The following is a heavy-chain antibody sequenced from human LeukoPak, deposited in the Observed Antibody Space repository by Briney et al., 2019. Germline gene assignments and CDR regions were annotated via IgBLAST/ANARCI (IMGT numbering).Heavy chain of an antibody. D-gene: IGHD1-1*01. CDR2: IYTSGST. V-gene: IGHV4-61*02. CDR1: GGSISSGSYY. Sequence: PSQTLSLTCTVSGGSISSGSYYWSWIRQPAGKGLEWIGRIYTSGSTNYNPSLKSRVTISVDTSKNQFSLKLSSVTAADTAVYYCARGFWNGRGGVYYMDVWGKGTTVTISS. J-gene: IGHJ6*03. CDR3: ARGFWNGRGGVYYMDV.